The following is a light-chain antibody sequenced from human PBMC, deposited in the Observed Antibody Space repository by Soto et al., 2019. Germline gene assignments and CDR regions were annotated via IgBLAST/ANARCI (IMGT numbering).Light chain of an antibody. CDR1: PSLSYTY. CDR3: HQYVSSPFS. J-gene: IGKJ3*01. V-gene: IGKV3-20*01. Sequence: EMVLKKSPGTLSLSPGERATLSCRASPSLSYTYLAWYQQRPGQAPRLLIYGTSSRATGIPVRFICSGSGRDFTLTINGLEPEDFAVYYCHQYVSSPFSVGPGTKVDI. CDR2: GTS.